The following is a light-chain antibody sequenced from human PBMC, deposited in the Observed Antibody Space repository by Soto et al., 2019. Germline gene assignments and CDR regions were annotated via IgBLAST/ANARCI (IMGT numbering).Light chain of an antibody. J-gene: IGLJ1*01. V-gene: IGLV2-14*01. CDR3: ASYTTSSTYV. Sequence: QSALTQPASVSGSPGQSIAISFTGTSSDVGGYSYVSWYQQQPGKAPKLVISDVSNRPSGVSDRFSGSKSGNTASLTISGLQTEDEADYYCASYTTSSTYVFGTGTRSPS. CDR2: DVS. CDR1: SSDVGGYSY.